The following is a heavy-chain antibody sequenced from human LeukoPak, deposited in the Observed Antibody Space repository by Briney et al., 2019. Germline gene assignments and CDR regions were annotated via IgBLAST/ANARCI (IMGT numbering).Heavy chain of an antibody. V-gene: IGHV4-4*07. J-gene: IGHJ5*02. D-gene: IGHD3-10*01. Sequence: ESLSLTCTLAGDSITSYYWSWIRQQAGKGLEWIGRTLVSGTTKNNPSLKSRVTMSVDTSKNQFSLKMTSVTAADTAFYYCARDMVRGVKAYLSWFDPWGQGILVTVST. CDR2: TLVSGTT. CDR1: GDSITSYY. CDR3: ARDMVRGVKAYLSWFDP.